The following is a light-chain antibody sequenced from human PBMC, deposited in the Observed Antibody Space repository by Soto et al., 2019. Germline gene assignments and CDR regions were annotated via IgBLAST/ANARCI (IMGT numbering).Light chain of an antibody. CDR1: QSISIW. Sequence: DIQMSQSPSTLSASVGDRVTITCRASQSISIWLAWYQQKPGKAPTLLIYDASSLESGVPSRFSGSGSGTEFTLTISSLQPDDFATYYCQQYNSYSRTFGQGTNVDIK. CDR2: DAS. CDR3: QQYNSYSRT. J-gene: IGKJ1*01. V-gene: IGKV1-5*01.